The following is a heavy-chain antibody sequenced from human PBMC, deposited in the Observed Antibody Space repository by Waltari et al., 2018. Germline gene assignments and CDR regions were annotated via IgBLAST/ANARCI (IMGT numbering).Heavy chain of an antibody. Sequence: QVQLVQSGAAVKRPGAAVKVSCRASGYTFTAFSMHWVRQAPGQGLEWMGIINPSGGGTTYTQKFQDRVTMTRDTSTNTVYMELSSLRSEDTAVYYCARAGTTLIWGVAEWGQGTLVTVSS. CDR1: GYTFTAFS. V-gene: IGHV1-46*01. D-gene: IGHD3-10*01. J-gene: IGHJ4*02. CDR3: ARAGTTLIWGVAE. CDR2: INPSGGGT.